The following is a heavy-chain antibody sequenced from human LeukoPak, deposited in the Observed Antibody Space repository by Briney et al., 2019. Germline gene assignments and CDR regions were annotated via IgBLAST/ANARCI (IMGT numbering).Heavy chain of an antibody. CDR2: IRSKANSYAT. D-gene: IGHD3-3*01. Sequence: PGGSLRLSCAASGLTFSGSAMHWVRQASGKGLEWVGRIRSKANSYATAYAASVKGRFTISRDDSKNTAYLQMNSLKTEDTAVYYCTTWVPAATVRYDFWSGYPPGYYYYMDVWGKGTTVTVSS. CDR3: TTWVPAATVRYDFWSGYPPGYYYYMDV. V-gene: IGHV3-73*01. J-gene: IGHJ6*03. CDR1: GLTFSGSA.